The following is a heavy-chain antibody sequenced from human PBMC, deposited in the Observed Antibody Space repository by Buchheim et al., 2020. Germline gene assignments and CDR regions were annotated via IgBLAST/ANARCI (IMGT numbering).Heavy chain of an antibody. J-gene: IGHJ4*02. V-gene: IGHV3-74*01. D-gene: IGHD1-7*01. CDR2: ISNDGRVT. CDR1: GFLFSSYV. CDR3: ARDLDWNWDY. Sequence: EVQLVESGGGLVQPGGSVRLSCDASGFLFSSYVMEWVRQAPGKGLEWVSRISNDGRVTSYADFVKGRLPISRDNATNTLSLEMNSLRAEDTAVYYCARDLDWNWDYWGQGIL.